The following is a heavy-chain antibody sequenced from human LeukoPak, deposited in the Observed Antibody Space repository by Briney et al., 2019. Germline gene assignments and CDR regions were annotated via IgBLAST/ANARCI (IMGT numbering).Heavy chain of an antibody. Sequence: WRSLSLTCAAYGVTFSSYCMHWICQAPGKGLEWVTFISYDGSNKYYADSVKGRFTISRDNSKNTLYLQTNSLRADDTAIYYCAKTAGRRRYYFDDGREGTLVTVSS. D-gene: IGHD6-19*01. CDR1: GVTFSSYC. CDR2: ISYDGSNK. J-gene: IGHJ4*02. V-gene: IGHV3-30*18. CDR3: AKTAGRRRYYFDD.